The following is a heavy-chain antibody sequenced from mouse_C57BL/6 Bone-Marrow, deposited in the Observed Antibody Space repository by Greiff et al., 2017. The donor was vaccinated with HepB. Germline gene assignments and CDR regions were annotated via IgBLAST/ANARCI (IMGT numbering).Heavy chain of an antibody. D-gene: IGHD6-1*01. Sequence: QVQLQQPGAELVMPGASVKLSCKASGYTFTSYWMHWVKQRPGQGLEWIGEIDPSDSYTNYNQKFKGKSTLTVDKSSSTAYMQLSSLTSEDSAVYYCAREPLLWYFDVWGTGTTVTVSS. CDR3: AREPLLWYFDV. CDR2: IDPSDSYT. V-gene: IGHV1-69*01. J-gene: IGHJ1*03. CDR1: GYTFTSYW.